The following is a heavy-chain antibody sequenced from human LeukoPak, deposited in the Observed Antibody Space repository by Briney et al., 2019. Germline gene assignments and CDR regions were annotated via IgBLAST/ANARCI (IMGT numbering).Heavy chain of an antibody. Sequence: PGGSLRLSCAASGFTFDDYGMSWVRQAPGKGLEWVSGINWTGGSTGYADSVKGRFTISRDNAKNSLYLQMNSLRAADTALYYCARDWVGISRNAFDIWGQGTMVTVSS. CDR3: ARDWVGISRNAFDI. V-gene: IGHV3-20*04. D-gene: IGHD2-21*01. J-gene: IGHJ3*02. CDR2: INWTGGST. CDR1: GFTFDDYG.